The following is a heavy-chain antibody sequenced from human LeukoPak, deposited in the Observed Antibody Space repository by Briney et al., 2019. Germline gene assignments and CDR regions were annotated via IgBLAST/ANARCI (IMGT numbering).Heavy chain of an antibody. CDR1: RFIFSNYW. D-gene: IGHD5-12*01. CDR3: AREVATASFDY. J-gene: IGHJ4*02. CDR2: INSDGSSK. Sequence: PGGSLRLSCAASRFIFSNYWMHWVRQAPGKGLVWVSRINSDGSSKNYADSVKGRLTISRDNAKNTLYLQMNSLRADDTAVYYCAREVATASFDYWGQGTLVTVSS. V-gene: IGHV3-74*01.